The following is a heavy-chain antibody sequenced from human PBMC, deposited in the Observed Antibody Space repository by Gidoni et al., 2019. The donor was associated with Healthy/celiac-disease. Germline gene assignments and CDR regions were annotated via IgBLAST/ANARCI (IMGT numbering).Heavy chain of an antibody. CDR3: ARDGGYYYGSGSYYNGPLDY. CDR1: GFTFRDYY. D-gene: IGHD3-10*01. V-gene: IGHV3-11*06. Sequence: QVQLVESGGGLVKPGGSLRLSCAASGFTFRDYYMSWIRQAPGKGLEWVSYISSSSSYTNYADSVKGRFTISRDNAKNSLYLQMNSLRAEDTAVYYCARDGGYYYGSGSYYNGPLDYWGQGTLVTVSS. J-gene: IGHJ4*02. CDR2: ISSSSSYT.